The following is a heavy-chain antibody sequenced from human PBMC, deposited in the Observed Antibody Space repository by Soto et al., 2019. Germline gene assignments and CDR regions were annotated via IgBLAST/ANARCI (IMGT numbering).Heavy chain of an antibody. D-gene: IGHD4-17*01. Sequence: QVQLVQSGAEVKKPGASVKVSCKASGYTFTSYYMHWVRQAPGQGLEWMGIINPSGGSTSYAQKFQGRVTMTRDTSTSTVYMELSSLRSEDTAVYYCARVSGGHGEYYYYGMDVWGQGTTVTVSS. CDR2: INPSGGST. V-gene: IGHV1-46*01. CDR3: ARVSGGHGEYYYYGMDV. CDR1: GYTFTSYY. J-gene: IGHJ6*02.